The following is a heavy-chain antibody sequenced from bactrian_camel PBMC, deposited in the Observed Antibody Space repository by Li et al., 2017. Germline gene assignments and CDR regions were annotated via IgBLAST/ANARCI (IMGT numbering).Heavy chain of an antibody. CDR1: GITEARYY. Sequence: VQLVESGGGSVQAGGSLRLSCVASGITEARYYMGWLRQAPGKGREGVATINGDGSIMYADSVKGRFTISKDSAKNSLYLEMNSLKLEDSAIYYCAVLEGMKWGPVGGVCSKYAMDYWGIGTQVTVS. J-gene: IGHJ7*01. D-gene: IGHD3*01. V-gene: IGHV3S40*01. CDR2: INGDGSIM.